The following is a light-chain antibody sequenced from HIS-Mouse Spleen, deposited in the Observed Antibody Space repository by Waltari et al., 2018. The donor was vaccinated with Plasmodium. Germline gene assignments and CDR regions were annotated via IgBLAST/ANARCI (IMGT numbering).Light chain of an antibody. CDR2: EDS. J-gene: IGLJ3*02. Sequence: SYELTQPPSVSVSPGQTARITCSGDALPKKYAYWYQQKSGQAPVLVIYEDSKRPAGFPERFSGSSSCTIATLTISGAQLEDEADYYCYSTDSSGNHRVFGGGTKLTVL. CDR3: YSTDSSGNHRV. CDR1: ALPKKY. V-gene: IGLV3-10*01.